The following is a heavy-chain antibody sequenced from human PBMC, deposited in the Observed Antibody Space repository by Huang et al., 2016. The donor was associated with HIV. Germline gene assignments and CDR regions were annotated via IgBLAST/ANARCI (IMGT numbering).Heavy chain of an antibody. J-gene: IGHJ4*02. CDR3: VKDRGQQLSPFDS. CDR1: GFSLASFN. D-gene: IGHD6-13*01. V-gene: IGHV3-21*01. CDR2: MSPSSSFI. Sequence: EVQLVDSGGGLVKPGGSLRLSCAASGFSLASFNMFWVRQTPAKGLQWVASMSPSSSFIEYADSVKGRFSISRDNAKNSLYLQMNSLRGEDTAVYYCVKDRGQQLSPFDSWGQGTLVTVSS.